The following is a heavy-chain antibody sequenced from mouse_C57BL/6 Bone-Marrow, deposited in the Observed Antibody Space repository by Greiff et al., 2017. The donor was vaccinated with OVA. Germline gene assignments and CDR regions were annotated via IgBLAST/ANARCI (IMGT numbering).Heavy chain of an antibody. Sequence: VQLQQSGAELMKPGASVKLSCKATGYTFTGYWIEWVKQRPGHGLEWIGEILPGSGSTNYNEQFKGKATFTAVLSSNTAYMQLSSLTNEDSAIYYCATGAAWFAYWGQGTLVTVSA. D-gene: IGHD4-1*01. J-gene: IGHJ3*01. CDR2: ILPGSGST. CDR1: GYTFTGYW. CDR3: ATGAAWFAY. V-gene: IGHV1-9*01.